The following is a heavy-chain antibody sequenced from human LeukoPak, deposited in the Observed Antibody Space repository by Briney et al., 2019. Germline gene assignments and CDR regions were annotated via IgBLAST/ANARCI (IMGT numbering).Heavy chain of an antibody. J-gene: IGHJ4*02. CDR2: INHSGST. D-gene: IGHD6-19*01. V-gene: IGHV4-34*01. CDR3: ARLRGIAVV. Sequence: SETLSLTCAVYGGSFSGYYWSWIRQPPGKGLEWIGEINHSGSTNYNPSLKSRVTISVDTSKNQFSLKLSSVTAADTAVYYCARLRGIAVVWGQGTLVTVSS. CDR1: GGSFSGYY.